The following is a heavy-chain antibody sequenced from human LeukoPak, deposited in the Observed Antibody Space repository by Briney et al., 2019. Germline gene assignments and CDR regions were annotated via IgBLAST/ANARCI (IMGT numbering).Heavy chain of an antibody. V-gene: IGHV3-66*01. Sequence: GGSLRLSCMPSGFTFAHHSLSWVRQAPGKGLEWVSVIYSGGSTYYADSVKGRFAISRDNSKNTLYLQMNSLRAEDTAVYYCARERGHLDYWGQGTLVTVSS. CDR1: GFTFAHHS. D-gene: IGHD6-25*01. J-gene: IGHJ4*02. CDR3: ARERGHLDY. CDR2: IYSGGST.